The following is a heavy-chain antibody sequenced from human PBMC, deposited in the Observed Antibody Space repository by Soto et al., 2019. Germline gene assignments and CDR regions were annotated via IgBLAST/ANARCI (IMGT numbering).Heavy chain of an antibody. J-gene: IGHJ5*02. CDR1: GFTFSSYT. V-gene: IGHV3-21*02. CDR3: ARDYASGWGRSWFDP. CDR2: ISGSSGYI. Sequence: EVQLVESGGGLVKPGGSLRLSCAASGFTFSSYTMNWVRQAPGRGLEWLSSISGSSGYIYYADSLKGRFTISRDNAENSLYLQMNSLRAEDTAMYYCARDYASGWGRSWFDPWGQGTLVTVSS. D-gene: IGHD3-10*01.